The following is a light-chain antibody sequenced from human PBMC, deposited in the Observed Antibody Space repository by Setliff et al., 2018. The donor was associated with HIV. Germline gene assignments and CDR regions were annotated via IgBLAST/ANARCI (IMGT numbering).Light chain of an antibody. J-gene: IGLJ1*01. CDR3: CSNTGSNTYV. CDR1: SSDVGRYYL. V-gene: IGLV2-23*01. CDR2: QAS. Sequence: QSALTQPASVSGSPGQSITISCTGTSSDVGRYYLVSWYQQHPGKAPKLIIYQASKRPSGVSNRFSGSKSGNTASLTISGLQADDEADYYCCSNTGSNTYVFGAGTKVTVL.